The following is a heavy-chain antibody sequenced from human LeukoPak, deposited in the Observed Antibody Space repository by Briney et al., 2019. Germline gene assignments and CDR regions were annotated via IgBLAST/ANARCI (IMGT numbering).Heavy chain of an antibody. Sequence: GGSLRLSCAASKFIFSNYWMSWVRQAPGKGLEWVAVISYDGSNKYYADSVKGRFTISRDNSKNTLYLQMNSLRAEDTAVYYCAKDLATYYDFWSGYYTMAYYYGMDVWGQGTTVTVSS. J-gene: IGHJ6*02. CDR2: ISYDGSNK. CDR3: AKDLATYYDFWSGYYTMAYYYGMDV. D-gene: IGHD3-3*01. CDR1: KFIFSNYW. V-gene: IGHV3-30*18.